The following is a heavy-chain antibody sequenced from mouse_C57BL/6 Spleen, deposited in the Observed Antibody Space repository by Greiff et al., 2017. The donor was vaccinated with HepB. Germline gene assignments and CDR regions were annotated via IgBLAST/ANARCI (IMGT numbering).Heavy chain of an antibody. CDR1: GYTFTDYE. Sequence: QVQLQQSGAELVRPGASVTLSCKASGYTFTDYEMHWVKQTPVHGLEWIGAIDPETGGTAYNQKFKGKAILTADKSSSTAYMELRSLTSEDSAVYYCTRTHYYGSTLDYRGQGTTLTVSS. CDR3: TRTHYYGSTLDY. D-gene: IGHD1-1*01. J-gene: IGHJ2*01. CDR2: IDPETGGT. V-gene: IGHV1-15*01.